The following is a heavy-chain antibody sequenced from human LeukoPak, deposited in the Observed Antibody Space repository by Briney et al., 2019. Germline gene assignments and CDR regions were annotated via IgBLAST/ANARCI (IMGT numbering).Heavy chain of an antibody. CDR3: ASRYCSGGSCLVY. Sequence: QSGGSLRLSCVASGFIFSRYEMNWVRQAPGKGLEWVSYIDTNGSIVHYADSVKGRFTISRDNARNSLYLQMNSLRAEDTAVYYCASRYCSGGSCLVYWGQGTLVTVSS. J-gene: IGHJ4*02. D-gene: IGHD2-15*01. CDR2: IDTNGSIV. CDR1: GFIFSRYE. V-gene: IGHV3-48*03.